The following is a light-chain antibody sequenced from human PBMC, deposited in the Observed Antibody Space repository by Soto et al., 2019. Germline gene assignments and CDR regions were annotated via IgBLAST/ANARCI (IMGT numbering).Light chain of an antibody. CDR2: EVS. CDR3: SSYTSSSTLLYV. V-gene: IGLV2-14*01. J-gene: IGLJ1*01. Sequence: QSALTQPASVSGSPGQSITISCTGTGRDVGGYNYVSWYQQHPGKAPKLIISEVSNRPSGVSNRFSASKSGNTASLTVSGLQADDEADYYCSSYTSSSTLLYVFGTGTKLTVL. CDR1: GRDVGGYNY.